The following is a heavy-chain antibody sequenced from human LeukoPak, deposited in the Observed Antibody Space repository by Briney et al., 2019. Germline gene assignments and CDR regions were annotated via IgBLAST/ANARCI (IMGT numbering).Heavy chain of an antibody. CDR2: INHSGST. CDR3: ARQYDYGDRYFDY. D-gene: IGHD4-17*01. V-gene: IGHV4-34*01. CDR1: GFTFSSYW. J-gene: IGHJ4*02. Sequence: PGGSLRLSCAASGFTFSSYWMSWVRQPPGKGLEWIGEINHSGSTNYNPSLKSRVTISVDTSKNQFSLKLSSVTAADTAVYYCARQYDYGDRYFDYWGQGTLVIVSS.